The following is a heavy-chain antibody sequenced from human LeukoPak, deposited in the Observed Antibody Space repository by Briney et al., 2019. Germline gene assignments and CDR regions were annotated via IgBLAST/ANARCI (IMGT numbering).Heavy chain of an antibody. J-gene: IGHJ4*02. CDR3: ARESRYSSSWYHYYFDY. CDR1: GFTFSSYW. CDR2: ISSSGSTI. V-gene: IGHV3-11*04. Sequence: GGSLRLSCAASGFTFSSYWMSWIRQAPGKGLEWVSYISSSGSTIYYADSVKGRFTISRDNAKNSLYLQMNSLRAEDTAVYYCARESRYSSSWYHYYFDYWGQGTLVTVSS. D-gene: IGHD6-13*01.